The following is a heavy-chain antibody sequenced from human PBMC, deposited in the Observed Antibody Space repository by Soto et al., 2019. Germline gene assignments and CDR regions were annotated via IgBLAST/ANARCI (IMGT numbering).Heavy chain of an antibody. CDR1: GASISSSDW. J-gene: IGHJ4*02. CDR3: ARDFKAPNNAWAFDY. CDR2: ISHSGTT. V-gene: IGHV4-4*02. D-gene: IGHD3-16*01. Sequence: PSETLSLTCAVSGASISSSDWWNWVRQPPGKGLEWIGEISHSGTTIYDPSLKSRVTMSVDESNNHFSLKLTSVTAADTAVYYCARDFKAPNNAWAFDYWGQGALVTVSS.